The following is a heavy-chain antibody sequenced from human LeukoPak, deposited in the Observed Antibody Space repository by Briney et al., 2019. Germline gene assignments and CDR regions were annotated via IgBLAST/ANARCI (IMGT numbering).Heavy chain of an antibody. CDR1: GGTFSSYA. Sequence: SVKVSCKASGGTFSSYAISWVRQAPGQGLEWMGGIIPIFGTANYAQKFQGRVTITADESTSTAYMERSSLRSEDTAVYYCARAPEMATIYFDYWGQGTLVTVSS. V-gene: IGHV1-69*13. J-gene: IGHJ4*02. CDR3: ARAPEMATIYFDY. D-gene: IGHD5-24*01. CDR2: IIPIFGTA.